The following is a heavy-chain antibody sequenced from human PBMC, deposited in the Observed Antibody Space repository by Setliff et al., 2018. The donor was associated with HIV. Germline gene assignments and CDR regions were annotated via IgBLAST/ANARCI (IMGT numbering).Heavy chain of an antibody. CDR2: IRYDGSNK. J-gene: IGHJ6*03. CDR3: AKGGRGSPWFGELFLNDYYYMDV. Sequence: LRLSCAASGFTLSYYGMHWVRQAPGKGLEWVAFIRYDGSNKYYIDSVKGRFTISRDNSKNTLYLQMNSLRAEDTAVYYCAKGGRGSPWFGELFLNDYYYMDVWGKGTTVTVSS. D-gene: IGHD3-10*01. CDR1: GFTLSYYG. V-gene: IGHV3-30*02.